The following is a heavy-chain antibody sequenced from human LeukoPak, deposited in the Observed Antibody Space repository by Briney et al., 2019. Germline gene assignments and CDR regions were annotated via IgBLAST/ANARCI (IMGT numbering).Heavy chain of an antibody. J-gene: IGHJ4*02. CDR1: GYTFTSYG. Sequence: ASVKVSCKASGYTFTSYGISWVRQAPGQGLEWMGWISAYNGNTNYAQKLQGRVTTTTDTSTSTAYMELRSLRSDDTAGYYYARDSRYYDFGYWGQGTLVTVSS. CDR3: ARDSRYYDFGY. CDR2: ISAYNGNT. V-gene: IGHV1-18*01. D-gene: IGHD3-22*01.